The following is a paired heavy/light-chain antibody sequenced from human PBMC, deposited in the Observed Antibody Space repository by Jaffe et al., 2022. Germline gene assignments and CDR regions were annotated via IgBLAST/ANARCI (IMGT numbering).Heavy chain of an antibody. D-gene: IGHD6-19*01. CDR1: GFTFNTYG. CDR2: IWSDGINK. Sequence: QVQLVESGGGVVQPGGSLRLSCAASGFTFNTYGIHWVRQAPGKGLEWVAFIWSDGINKYYADSVKGRFTISRDNSKNTLYLQMNSLRAEDTAVYYCAKDTVSSGWPCQLDYWGQGTLVTVSS. J-gene: IGHJ4*02. CDR3: AKDTVSSGWPCQLDY. V-gene: IGHV3-30*02.
Light chain of an antibody. CDR1: QSVSSN. J-gene: IGKJ5*01. V-gene: IGKV3-15*01. CDR3: QQYNNFIT. Sequence: EIVMTQSPVTLSVSPGERATLSCRASQSVSSNLAWYQQKPGQAPRLLIYGASTRATGIPARFSGSGSGTEFTLTISSLQSEDFAVYYCQQYNNFITFGQGTQLEIK. CDR2: GAS.